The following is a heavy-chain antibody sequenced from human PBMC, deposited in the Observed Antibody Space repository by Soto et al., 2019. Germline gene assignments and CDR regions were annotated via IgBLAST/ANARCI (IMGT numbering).Heavy chain of an antibody. V-gene: IGHV3-23*01. CDR1: GLTLSSYS. CDR3: AKGALSYAGEFDS. J-gene: IGHJ4*02. D-gene: IGHD2-21*01. Sequence: EVQLLESGGGVVQPGGSLRLSCAASGLTLSSYSMGWVPQAAGKGLEWVSAISGRADSTNYADSVRGWSSISRGKSKNSLYRPMGSLRGEDMATYYWAKGALSYAGEFDSWGQGTLFTVSS. CDR2: ISGRADST.